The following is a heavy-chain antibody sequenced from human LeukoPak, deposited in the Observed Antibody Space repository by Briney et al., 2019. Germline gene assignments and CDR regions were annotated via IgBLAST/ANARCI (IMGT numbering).Heavy chain of an antibody. CDR1: GYTFTTYS. Sequence: ASVKVSCKASGYTFTTYSMHWVRQAPGQGLEWMAIINLSGGSTGYTQKFQGRVTMTRDTSTSTVYMELSSLRSEDTAVYYCVRHNHMDVWGQGTTVTVSS. J-gene: IGHJ6*02. V-gene: IGHV1-46*01. CDR3: VRHNHMDV. CDR2: INLSGGST.